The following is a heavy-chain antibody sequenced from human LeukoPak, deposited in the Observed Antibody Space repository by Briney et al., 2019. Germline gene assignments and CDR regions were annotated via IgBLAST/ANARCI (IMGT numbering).Heavy chain of an antibody. D-gene: IGHD6-13*01. Sequence: PGGSLRLSCADSGFTFSSYEMNWVRQAPGKGLEWVSYISSSGSTIYYADSVKGRFTISRDNAKNSLYLQMNSLRAEDTAVYYCAREFSSSWPALDYWGQGTLVTVSS. CDR1: GFTFSSYE. CDR2: ISSSGSTI. V-gene: IGHV3-48*03. CDR3: AREFSSSWPALDY. J-gene: IGHJ4*02.